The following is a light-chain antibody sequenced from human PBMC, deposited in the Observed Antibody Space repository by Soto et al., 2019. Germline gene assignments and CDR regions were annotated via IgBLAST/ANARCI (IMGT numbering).Light chain of an antibody. CDR3: CSSVGGPNWV. Sequence: QSALTQPASVSGSPGQSIAISCTGTSSDVGSYDRVSWYQHHPGEAPTLMIFEVNKRPSGVSDRFSGSKSGNTASLTISGLQTEDEADYYCCSSVGGPNWVFGVGTKLTV. J-gene: IGLJ3*02. CDR1: SSDVGSYDR. V-gene: IGLV2-23*02. CDR2: EVN.